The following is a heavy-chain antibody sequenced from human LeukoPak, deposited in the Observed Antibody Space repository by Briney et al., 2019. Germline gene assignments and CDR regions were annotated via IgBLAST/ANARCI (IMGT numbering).Heavy chain of an antibody. CDR1: VGSISTTNHF. D-gene: IGHD2-2*01. CDR2: IYHSGTT. CDR3: ARHDMEDQLLYYFDD. V-gene: IGHV4-39*01. Sequence: PSETLSLTCSVSVGSISTTNHFWGWIRQPPGKGLEWIGSIYHSGTTYYYPSLQSRVTISVDTSKNQFSLKLSSVTAADTAVYYCARHDMEDQLLYYFDDWGQGTLVTVSS. J-gene: IGHJ4*02.